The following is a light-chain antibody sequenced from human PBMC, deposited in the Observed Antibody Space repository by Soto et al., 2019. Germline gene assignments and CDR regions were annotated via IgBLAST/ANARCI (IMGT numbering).Light chain of an antibody. CDR2: GAS. Sequence: EIVMTQSPATLSVSPGERATLSCRASQSFSTNLAWYQQKPGQAPRLLIYGASTRATGIPDRFNGSGSGTEFSLTIRSLQSEDFAVYYCQQYNNWLWTFGQGTKVDIK. J-gene: IGKJ1*01. CDR1: QSFSTN. CDR3: QQYNNWLWT. V-gene: IGKV3-15*01.